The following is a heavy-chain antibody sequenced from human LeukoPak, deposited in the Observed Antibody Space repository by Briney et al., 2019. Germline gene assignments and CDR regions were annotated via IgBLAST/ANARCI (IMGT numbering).Heavy chain of an antibody. CDR2: IYYSGST. CDR3: ARGYGDYPPENFDY. V-gene: IGHV4-59*01. Sequence: SETLSLTCTVSGGSISSYYWSWIRQPPGKGLEWIGYIYYSGSTNYNPSLKSRVTISVDTSKNQFSLKLSSVTAADTAVYYCARGYGDYPPENFDYWGQGTLVTVSS. D-gene: IGHD4-17*01. J-gene: IGHJ4*02. CDR1: GGSISSYY.